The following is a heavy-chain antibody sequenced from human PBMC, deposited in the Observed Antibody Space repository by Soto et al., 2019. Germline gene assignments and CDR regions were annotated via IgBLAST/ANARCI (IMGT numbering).Heavy chain of an antibody. CDR2: IYPGDSDT. V-gene: IGHV5-51*01. J-gene: IGHJ6*02. CDR3: ARPSGYDRGDYYYYGMDV. CDR1: GYSFTSYW. Sequence: PGESLKISCKGSGYSFTSYWIGWVRQMPGKGLEWMGIIYPGDSDTRYSPSFQGQVTISADKSISTAYLQWSSLKASATAMCYCARPSGYDRGDYYYYGMDVWGQGTTVTVSS. D-gene: IGHD5-12*01.